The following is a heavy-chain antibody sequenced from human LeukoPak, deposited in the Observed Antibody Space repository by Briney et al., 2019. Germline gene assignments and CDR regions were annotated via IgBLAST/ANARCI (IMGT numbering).Heavy chain of an antibody. J-gene: IGHJ4*02. CDR3: ARDLTSMVRGVIQHFFDY. CDR2: IYYSGST. Sequence: SQTLSLTCTVSGGSISSGDYYWSWIRQPPGKGLEWIGYIYYSGSTYYNPSLKSRVTISVDTSKNQFSLKLSSVTAADTAVYYCARDLTSMVRGVIQHFFDYWGQGTLVTVSS. CDR1: GGSISSGDYY. V-gene: IGHV4-30-4*08. D-gene: IGHD3-10*01.